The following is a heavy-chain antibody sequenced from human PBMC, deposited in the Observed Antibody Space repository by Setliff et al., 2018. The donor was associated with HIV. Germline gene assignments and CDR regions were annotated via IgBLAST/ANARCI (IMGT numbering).Heavy chain of an antibody. CDR2: ISPSGGDT. V-gene: IGHV3-23*01. CDR1: GFTFSKYA. J-gene: IGHJ4*02. Sequence: PGGSLRLSCAASGFTFSKYAMNWVRQAPGKGLEWVSNISPSGGDTVYADSVKGRFTISRDNSKNTLYLQMNGLRAEDAAVYYCAIPGYYSGWYHFDYWGQGTLVTVSS. CDR3: AIPGYYSGWYHFDY. D-gene: IGHD6-19*01.